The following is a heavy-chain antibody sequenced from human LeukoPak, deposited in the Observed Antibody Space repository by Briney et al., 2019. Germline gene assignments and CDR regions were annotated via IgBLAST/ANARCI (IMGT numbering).Heavy chain of an antibody. CDR2: ISHDGTKN. CDR3: AKDSSTWGNRYFDY. J-gene: IGHJ4*02. CDR1: GFTFSSYG. Sequence: GGSLRLSCAVSGFTFSSYGIHWVRQAPGKGLEWVTFISHDGTKNYYADSVKGRFTVSRDNSKNALYLQMDSLRADDTAVYYCAKDSSTWGNRYFDYWGQGTLVTVSS. V-gene: IGHV3-30*18. D-gene: IGHD2-2*01.